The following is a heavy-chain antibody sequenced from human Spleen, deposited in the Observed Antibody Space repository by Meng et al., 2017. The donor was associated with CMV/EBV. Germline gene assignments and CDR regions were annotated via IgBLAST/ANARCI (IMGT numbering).Heavy chain of an antibody. V-gene: IGHV3-21*01. CDR2: ISSSSSYI. CDR1: GFTFSSYS. J-gene: IGHJ4*02. CDR3: ARVRGYSGYDDGY. Sequence: GESLKISCAASGFTFSSYSMNWVRQAPGKGLEWVSSISSSSSYIYYADSVKGRFTISRDNAKNSLYLQMNSLRAEDTAVYYCARVRGYSGYDDGYWGQGTLVTVSS. D-gene: IGHD5-12*01.